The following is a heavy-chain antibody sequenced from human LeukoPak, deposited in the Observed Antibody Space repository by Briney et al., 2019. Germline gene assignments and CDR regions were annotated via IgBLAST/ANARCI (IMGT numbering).Heavy chain of an antibody. CDR3: ARDGIAAADTFDY. CDR2: INPNSGGT. V-gene: IGHV1-2*04. Sequence: ASVKVSCKASGHTFTGYYMHWVRQAPGQGLEWMGWINPNSGGTNYAQKFQGWVTMTRDTSISTAYMELSRLRSDDTAVYYCARDGIAAADTFDYWGQGTLVTVSS. J-gene: IGHJ4*02. CDR1: GHTFTGYY. D-gene: IGHD6-13*01.